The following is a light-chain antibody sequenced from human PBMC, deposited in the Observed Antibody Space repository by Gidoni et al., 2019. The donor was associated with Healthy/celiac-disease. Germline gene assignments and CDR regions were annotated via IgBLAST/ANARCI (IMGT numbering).Light chain of an antibody. CDR2: GAS. Sequence: EIVMTQSPATLSVSPGERATLSRRASQSVSSNLAWYQQKPGQAPRLLIYGASTRATGNPARFSGSGSGTEFTLTISSLQSEDFAVYYCQQYNNWRTFXQXTKVEIK. CDR1: QSVSSN. CDR3: QQYNNWRT. V-gene: IGKV3-15*01. J-gene: IGKJ1*01.